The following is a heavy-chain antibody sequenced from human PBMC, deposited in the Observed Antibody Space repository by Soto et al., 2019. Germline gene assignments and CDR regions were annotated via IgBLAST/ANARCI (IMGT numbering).Heavy chain of an antibody. Sequence: SVKVSCKASGGTFSSYAISWVRQAPGQGLEWMGGIIPIFGTANYAQKFQGRVTITADKSTSTAYMELSSLRSEDTAVYYCAREVGGGPYYDFWSGYPLYYYYGMDVWGQGTTVTVSS. CDR2: IIPIFGTA. J-gene: IGHJ6*02. D-gene: IGHD3-3*01. V-gene: IGHV1-69*06. CDR1: GGTFSSYA. CDR3: AREVGGGPYYDFWSGYPLYYYYGMDV.